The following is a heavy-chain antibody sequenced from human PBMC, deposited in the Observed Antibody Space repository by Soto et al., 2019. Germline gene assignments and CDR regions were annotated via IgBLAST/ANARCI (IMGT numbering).Heavy chain of an antibody. D-gene: IGHD3-3*01. CDR1: GYSISSGYY. V-gene: IGHV4-38-2*02. J-gene: IGHJ6*02. CDR2: IYHSGST. CDR3: ARDLTSGVVTRYYYYYYGMDV. Sequence: SETLSLTCAVSGYSISSGYYWGWIRHPPWKWLEWIGSIYHSGSTYYNPSLKSRVTISVDTSKNQFSLKLSSVTAADTAVYYCARDLTSGVVTRYYYYYYGMDVWGQGTTVTVSS.